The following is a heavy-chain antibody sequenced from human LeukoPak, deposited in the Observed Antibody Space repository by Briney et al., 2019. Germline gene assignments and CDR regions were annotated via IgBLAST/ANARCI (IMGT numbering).Heavy chain of an antibody. D-gene: IGHD4-23*01. CDR3: ARVLFTVVAVPFDAFDI. J-gene: IGHJ3*02. Sequence: SETLSLTCTVSGGSISSYYWSWIRQPPGKGLEWIGYIYYSGSTNYNPSLKSRVTISVDTSKNQFSLKLSSVTAADTAVYYCARVLFTVVAVPFDAFDIWRQGTMVTVSS. V-gene: IGHV4-59*01. CDR2: IYYSGST. CDR1: GGSISSYY.